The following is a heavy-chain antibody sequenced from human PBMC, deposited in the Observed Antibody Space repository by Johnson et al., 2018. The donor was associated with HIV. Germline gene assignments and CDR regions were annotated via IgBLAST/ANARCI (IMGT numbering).Heavy chain of an antibody. CDR3: ARGRYTTAEWDDAFDI. CDR1: GFTVSSNY. Sequence: VQLVESGGGLVQPGGSLRLSCAASGFTVSSNYMSWVRQAPGKGLEWVSVIFSGGTTYYADSVKGRFPISRYNSKNTLYLQMNSLRAEDTAVYYCARGRYTTAEWDDAFDIWGQGTMVTVSS. CDR2: IFSGGTT. D-gene: IGHD1-26*01. J-gene: IGHJ3*02. V-gene: IGHV3-66*01.